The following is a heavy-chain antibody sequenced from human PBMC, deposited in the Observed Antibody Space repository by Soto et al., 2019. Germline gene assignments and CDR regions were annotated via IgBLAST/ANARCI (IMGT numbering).Heavy chain of an antibody. V-gene: IGHV3-30-3*01. CDR3: ARDRVVGAPFYYYYGMDV. D-gene: IGHD1-26*01. Sequence: GGSLRLSCAASGFTFSSYAMHWVRQAPGKGLEWVAVISYDGSNKYYADSVKGRFTISRDNSKNTLYLQMNSLRAEDTAVYYCARDRVVGAPFYYYYGMDVWGQGTTVTVSS. CDR2: ISYDGSNK. CDR1: GFTFSSYA. J-gene: IGHJ6*02.